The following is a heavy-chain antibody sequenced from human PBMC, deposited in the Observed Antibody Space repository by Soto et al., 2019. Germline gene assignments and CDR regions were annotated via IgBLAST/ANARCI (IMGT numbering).Heavy chain of an antibody. CDR3: ARELRCFDY. V-gene: IGHV3-30-3*01. J-gene: IGHJ4*02. Sequence: QVQLVESGGGVVQPGRSLRLSCAAYGFTFSSYAMHWVRQAPGKGLEWVAVISYDGSNKYYADSVKGRFTISRDNSKHTLYLQMNSLRAEDTAVYYCARELRCFDYWGQGTLVTVSS. CDR2: ISYDGSNK. CDR1: GFTFSSYA.